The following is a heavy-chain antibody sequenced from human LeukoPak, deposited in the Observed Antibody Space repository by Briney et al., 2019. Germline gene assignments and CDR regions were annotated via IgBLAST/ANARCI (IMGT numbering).Heavy chain of an antibody. CDR1: GYNYRDYY. V-gene: IGHV1-2*02. J-gene: IGHJ3*01. CDR3: ARVNRCSERTYPAGYDI. CDR2: INPHSGGT. D-gene: IGHD5-12*01. Sequence: GASVKVSCKASGYNYRDYYIHWVRHAPGQGLEWMGWINPHSGGTRYAPKFQGRVTMSSDTAINTAYMELRRPRSDDTAVFYCARVNRCSERTYPAGYDIWGQGTRVTVSS.